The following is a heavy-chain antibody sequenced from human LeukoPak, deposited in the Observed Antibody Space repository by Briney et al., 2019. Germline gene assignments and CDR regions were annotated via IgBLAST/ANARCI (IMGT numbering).Heavy chain of an antibody. Sequence: ASVKVSCKASGYTFTTYDINWVRQATGQGLEWMGWMNPDNGNTDSAQKFQGRVTMTRNTSISTAYMELSSLRSDDTAVYYCARGTYYYDSSGLQNDYWGQGTLVTVSS. CDR3: ARGTYYYDSSGLQNDY. V-gene: IGHV1-8*01. CDR2: MNPDNGNT. J-gene: IGHJ4*02. D-gene: IGHD3-22*01. CDR1: GYTFTTYD.